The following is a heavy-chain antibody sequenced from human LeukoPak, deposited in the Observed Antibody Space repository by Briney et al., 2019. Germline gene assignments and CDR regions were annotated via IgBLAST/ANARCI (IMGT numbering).Heavy chain of an antibody. CDR3: ARGYGSGSYYNSPPDAFDI. D-gene: IGHD3-10*01. CDR1: GFTVSRNY. Sequence: GGSLRLSCAASGFTVSRNYMSWVRQAPGKGLEWVSVIYSGGSTYYADSVKGRFTISRHNSKNTLYLQMNSLRAEDTAVYYCARGYGSGSYYNSPPDAFDIWGQGTMVTVSS. V-gene: IGHV3-53*04. CDR2: IYSGGST. J-gene: IGHJ3*02.